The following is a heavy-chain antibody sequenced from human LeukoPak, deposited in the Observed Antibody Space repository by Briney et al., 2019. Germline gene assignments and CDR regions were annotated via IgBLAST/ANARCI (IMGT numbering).Heavy chain of an antibody. D-gene: IGHD5-12*01. V-gene: IGHV3-53*01. Sequence: GGCLRLSCAASGFTVSNNYMSWVRQAPGKGLEWVSVIHSGGTTNYADSVQGRFTISRDNSKTTVYLHMNSLRAEDTAVYYCARDSDSGYGPFASWGQGTLVTVSS. CDR1: GFTVSNNY. CDR2: IHSGGTT. J-gene: IGHJ4*02. CDR3: ARDSDSGYGPFAS.